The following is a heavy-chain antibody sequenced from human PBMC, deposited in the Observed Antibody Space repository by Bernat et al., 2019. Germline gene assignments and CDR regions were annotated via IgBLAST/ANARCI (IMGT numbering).Heavy chain of an antibody. CDR2: INSDGSST. CDR3: ARPLIITSYYYYGMDV. J-gene: IGHJ6*02. CDR1: GFTFSSYW. D-gene: IGHD1-14*01. V-gene: IGHV3-74*01. Sequence: EVQLVESGGGLVQPGGSLRLSCAASGFTFSSYWMHWVRQAPGKGLVWVSRINSDGSSTSYADSVKGRFTFSRDNAKNTLYLQMNSLRAEDTAVYYCARPLIITSYYYYGMDVWGQGTTVTVSS.